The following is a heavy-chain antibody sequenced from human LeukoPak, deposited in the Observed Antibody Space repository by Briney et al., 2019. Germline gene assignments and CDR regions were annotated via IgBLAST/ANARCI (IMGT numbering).Heavy chain of an antibody. D-gene: IGHD1-1*01. Sequence: ASVKVSCKASGYTFTRYYMHWVRQAPGQGLEWMGIINPSGGSTSYAQKFQGRVTMTEDTSTDTAYMELSSLRSEDTAVYYCATAPMYNWKVVGGFDPWGQGTLVTVSS. CDR1: GYTFTRYY. CDR2: INPSGGST. CDR3: ATAPMYNWKVVGGFDP. J-gene: IGHJ5*02. V-gene: IGHV1-46*01.